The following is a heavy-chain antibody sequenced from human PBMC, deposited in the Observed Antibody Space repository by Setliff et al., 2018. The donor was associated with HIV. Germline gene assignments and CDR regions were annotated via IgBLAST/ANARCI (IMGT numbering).Heavy chain of an antibody. V-gene: IGHV4-34*01. D-gene: IGHD3-10*01. Sequence: SETLSLTCAAYGGSFSGYYWSWIRQSPEKGLEWIGEIHHSRRTNYSPSLKSRVAISLDTSKNQFSLKLRSVTAADTAIYYCARELGSFPYYMDVWGKGTTVTVSS. CDR3: ARELGSFPYYMDV. CDR1: GGSFSGYY. CDR2: IHHSRRT. J-gene: IGHJ6*03.